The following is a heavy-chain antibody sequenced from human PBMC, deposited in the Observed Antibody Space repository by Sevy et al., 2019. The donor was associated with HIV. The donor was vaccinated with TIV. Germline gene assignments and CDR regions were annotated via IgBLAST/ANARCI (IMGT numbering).Heavy chain of an antibody. CDR3: AKGDRTFYGLDV. CDR2: ISGSGGST. CDR1: GFTFSTYA. J-gene: IGHJ6*02. V-gene: IGHV3-23*01. D-gene: IGHD2-15*01. Sequence: GGSLRLSCAASGFTFSTYAMSWVRQAPGKGLEWVSGISGSGGSTYYADSLKGRFTIFRANSKNTLSLQMNSLRAEDTAVYYCAKGDRTFYGLDVWGQGTTVTVSS.